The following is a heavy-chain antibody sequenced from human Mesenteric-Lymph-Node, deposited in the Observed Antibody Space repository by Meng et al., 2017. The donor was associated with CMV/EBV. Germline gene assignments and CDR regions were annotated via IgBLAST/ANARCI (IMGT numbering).Heavy chain of an antibody. CDR3: ARENRGGITIFGVVQAFDI. CDR2: IYYSGST. Sequence: GSLRLSCTVSGGSVTSESYYWSWIRQPPGKGLEWIGYIYYSGSTNYNPSLKSRVTISVDTSKNQFSLKLSSVTAADTAVYYCARENRGGITIFGVVQAFDIWGQGTMVTVSS. J-gene: IGHJ3*02. V-gene: IGHV4-61*01. CDR1: GGSVTSESYY. D-gene: IGHD3-3*01.